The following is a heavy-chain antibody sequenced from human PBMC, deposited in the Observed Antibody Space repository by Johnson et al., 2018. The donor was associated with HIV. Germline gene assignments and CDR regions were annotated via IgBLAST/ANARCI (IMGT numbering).Heavy chain of an antibody. CDR3: PRGSGSYSWDAFDI. J-gene: IGHJ3*02. Sequence: EVQLVESGGGVVRPGGSLRLSCAASGFTFDDYGMSWVRQGPYVDSVKGRFTISRDISKNTLYLQMNSLRAEDTAVYYCPRGSGSYSWDAFDIWGQGTMVTVFS. D-gene: IGHD3-10*01. CDR1: GFTFDDYG. V-gene: IGHV3-20*04.